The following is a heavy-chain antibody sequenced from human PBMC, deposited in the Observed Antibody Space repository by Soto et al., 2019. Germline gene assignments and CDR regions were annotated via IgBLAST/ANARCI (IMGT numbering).Heavy chain of an antibody. Sequence: QLQLQESGPGLVKPSETLSLTCTVSGGSISSSSYYWGWTRQPPGEGLEWIASIYYSGTTYYKSSLRSRLTISIDTSKNQFSLKMSSVTAADTAVYYCVRHSGSTYYVSGSYYNTPFDYWGQGTLVTVSS. CDR3: VRHSGSTYYVSGSYYNTPFDY. V-gene: IGHV4-39*01. CDR2: IYYSGTT. D-gene: IGHD3-10*01. J-gene: IGHJ4*02. CDR1: GGSISSSSYY.